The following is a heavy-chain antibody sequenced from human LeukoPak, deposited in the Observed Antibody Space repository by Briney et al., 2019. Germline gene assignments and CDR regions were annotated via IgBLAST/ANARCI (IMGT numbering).Heavy chain of an antibody. Sequence: ASVKVSCKASGFTFTSSAMQWVRQARGQRLEWIGWIVVGSGNTNYAQKFQERVTITRDMSTSTAYMEPSSLRSEDTAEKYCAAGVTAIPEDAFDIWGQGTMVTVSS. V-gene: IGHV1-58*02. CDR2: IVVGSGNT. J-gene: IGHJ3*02. CDR3: AAGVTAIPEDAFDI. CDR1: GFTFTSSA. D-gene: IGHD2-21*02.